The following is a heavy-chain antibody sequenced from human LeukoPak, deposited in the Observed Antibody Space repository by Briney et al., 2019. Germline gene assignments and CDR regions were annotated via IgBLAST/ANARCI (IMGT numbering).Heavy chain of an antibody. CDR3: ARSISWHSYLDY. CDR2: IYTSGDT. D-gene: IGHD6-13*01. CDR1: GGSMTGYF. Sequence: PSETLSLSCTVSGGSMTGYFWSWIRQPAGKGLDWIGRIYTSGDTNYNPSLKSRVTMSVDTSKNQFSLKLTSVTAADTAVYYCARSISWHSYLDYWGQGTLVTVSS. J-gene: IGHJ4*02. V-gene: IGHV4-4*07.